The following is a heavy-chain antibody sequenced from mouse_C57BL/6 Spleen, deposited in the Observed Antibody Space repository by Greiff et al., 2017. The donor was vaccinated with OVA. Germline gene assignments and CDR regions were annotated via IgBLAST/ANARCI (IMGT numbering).Heavy chain of an antibody. CDR3: ARVRNYYGSSNYYAMDY. CDR1: GYTFTSYW. Sequence: QVQLQQPGAELVMPGASVKLSCKASGYTFTSYWMHWVKQRPGQGLEWIGEIDPSDSYTNYNQKFKGKSTLTVDKSSSTAFMQLSSLTSEDSAVYYCARVRNYYGSSNYYAMDYWGQGTSVTVSS. D-gene: IGHD1-1*01. CDR2: IDPSDSYT. V-gene: IGHV1-69*01. J-gene: IGHJ4*01.